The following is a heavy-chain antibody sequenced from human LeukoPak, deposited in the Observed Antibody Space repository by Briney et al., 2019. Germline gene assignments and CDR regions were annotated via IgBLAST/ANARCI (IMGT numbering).Heavy chain of an antibody. Sequence: SVKVSCKASGGTFSSFAFSWVRQAPGQGLEWMGGIIPLFGTTNYAQKFQGRVTITADESTITAYMELSSLRSEDTAVYYCARGPYGSGSYSYLPFDDWGQGTLVTVSS. V-gene: IGHV1-69*13. CDR1: GGTFSSFA. CDR2: IIPLFGTT. CDR3: ARGPYGSGSYSYLPFDD. J-gene: IGHJ4*02. D-gene: IGHD3-10*01.